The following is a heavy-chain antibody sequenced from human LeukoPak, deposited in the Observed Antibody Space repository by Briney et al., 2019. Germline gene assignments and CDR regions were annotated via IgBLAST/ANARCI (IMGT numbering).Heavy chain of an antibody. CDR3: ARSPYYYDSSPQNAFDI. D-gene: IGHD3-22*01. Sequence: SETLSLTCTVSGGSISSYYWSWIRQPAGKGLEWIGRIYTSGSTNYNPSLKSRVTMSVDTSKNQFSLKLSSVTAADTAVYYCARSPYYYDSSPQNAFDIWGQGTTVTVSS. CDR1: GGSISSYY. J-gene: IGHJ3*02. CDR2: IYTSGST. V-gene: IGHV4-4*07.